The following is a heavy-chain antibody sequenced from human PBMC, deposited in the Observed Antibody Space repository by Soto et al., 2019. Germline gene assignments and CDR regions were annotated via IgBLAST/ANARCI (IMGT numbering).Heavy chain of an antibody. CDR2: ISAYNGNT. D-gene: IGHD2-15*01. Sequence: ASVKVSCKASGYTFTSYGISWVRQAPGQGLEWMGWISAYNGNTNYAQKLQGRVTMTTDTSTSTAYMELRSLRSDDTAVYYCARDIPNCSGGSCYANDYWGQGTLVTGSS. V-gene: IGHV1-18*01. CDR1: GYTFTSYG. CDR3: ARDIPNCSGGSCYANDY. J-gene: IGHJ4*02.